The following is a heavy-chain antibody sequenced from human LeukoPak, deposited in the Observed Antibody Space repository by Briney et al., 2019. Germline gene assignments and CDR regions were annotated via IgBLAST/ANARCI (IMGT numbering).Heavy chain of an antibody. J-gene: IGHJ4*02. V-gene: IGHV3-7*05. CDR2: INRDGGER. D-gene: IGHD3-10*01. CDR3: ARPSYSSGSFFDY. Sequence: SGGSLRLSCAASGFTFSTYWMGWVRQAPGKGLEWVANINRDGGERYYVDSVRGRFIISRDNAKNSLYLEMNSLRADDTAVYYCARPSYSSGSFFDYWGQGTLVTVSS. CDR1: GFTFSTYW.